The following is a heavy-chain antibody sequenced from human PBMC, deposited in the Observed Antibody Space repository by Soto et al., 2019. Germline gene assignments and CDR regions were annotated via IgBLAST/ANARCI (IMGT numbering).Heavy chain of an antibody. CDR1: GFTFSSYA. Sequence: GGSLRLSCAASGFTFSSYAMSWVRQAPGKGLEWVSAISGSGGSTYYADSVKGRFTISRDNSKNTLYLQMNSLRAEDTAVYYCAKDAHEGVRLASWFDPWGQGTLVTVSS. V-gene: IGHV3-23*01. CDR3: AKDAHEGVRLASWFDP. D-gene: IGHD2-8*01. CDR2: ISGSGGST. J-gene: IGHJ5*02.